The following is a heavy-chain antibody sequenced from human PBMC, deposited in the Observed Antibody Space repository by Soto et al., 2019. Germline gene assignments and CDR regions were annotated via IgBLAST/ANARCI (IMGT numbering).Heavy chain of an antibody. Sequence: EVQLLESGGGLVQPGGSLRLSCAASGFTFSSYAMSWVRQAPGKGLEWVSAISGSGGSTYYADSVKGRITISKDNSMNTLYMQMDNLRAEDTAGYYCAKESMVRGVINDFDYWGQGTLVTVSS. CDR3: AKESMVRGVINDFDY. CDR1: GFTFSSYA. V-gene: IGHV3-23*01. D-gene: IGHD3-10*01. J-gene: IGHJ4*02. CDR2: ISGSGGST.